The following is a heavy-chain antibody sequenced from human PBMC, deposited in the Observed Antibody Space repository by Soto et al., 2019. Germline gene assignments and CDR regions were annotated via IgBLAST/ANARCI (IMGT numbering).Heavy chain of an antibody. V-gene: IGHV4-39*01. CDR1: GGSISDISYC. Sequence: SETLSLTCTVSGGSISDISYCWGWIRQPPGKGLQWIGCMFYSGATYYNPSLKNRVTLSVDTSDNEFSLKLVSVTAPDTAVYYCARHKSGSDWLDPWGQGTLVTVSS. CDR2: MFYSGAT. CDR3: ARHKSGSDWLDP. J-gene: IGHJ5*02. D-gene: IGHD2-15*01.